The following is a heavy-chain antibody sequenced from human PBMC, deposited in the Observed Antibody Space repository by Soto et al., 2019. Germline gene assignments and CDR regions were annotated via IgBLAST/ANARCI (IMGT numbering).Heavy chain of an antibody. V-gene: IGHV3-21*01. CDR3: ARGGQSTGLFDY. Sequence: GGSLRLSCAASGFTFSSYSMNWVRQAPGKGLEWVSSISSSSSYIYYADSVKGRFTISRDNAKNSLYLQMNSLRAEDTAVYYCARGGQSTGLFDYWGQGTLVTVSS. J-gene: IGHJ4*02. D-gene: IGHD3-16*01. CDR2: ISSSSSYI. CDR1: GFTFSSYS.